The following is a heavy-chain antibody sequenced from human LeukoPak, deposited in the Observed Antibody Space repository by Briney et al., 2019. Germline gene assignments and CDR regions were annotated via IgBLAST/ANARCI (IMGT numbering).Heavy chain of an antibody. CDR1: GFTFSSYA. Sequence: GGSLRLSCAASGFTFSSYAMSWVRQAPGKGLEWVSSISGSGGSTYYADSVKGRFTISRDNSKNTLYLQMNSLRAEDTVVYYCANGRDGYNFDYWGQGTLVTVSS. J-gene: IGHJ4*02. D-gene: IGHD5-24*01. V-gene: IGHV3-23*01. CDR2: ISGSGGST. CDR3: ANGRDGYNFDY.